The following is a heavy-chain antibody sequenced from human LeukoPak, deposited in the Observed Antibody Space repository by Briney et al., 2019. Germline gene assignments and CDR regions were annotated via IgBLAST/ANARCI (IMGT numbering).Heavy chain of an antibody. D-gene: IGHD6-19*01. Sequence: SETLSLTCTVSGGSISSYYWSRIRQPPGKGLEWIGYIYYSGSTNYNPSLKSRVTISVDTSKNQFSLKLSSVTAADTAVYYCARRRGIAVAGTGRWFDPWGQGTLVTVSS. CDR2: IYYSGST. J-gene: IGHJ5*02. V-gene: IGHV4-59*08. CDR1: GGSISSYY. CDR3: ARRRGIAVAGTGRWFDP.